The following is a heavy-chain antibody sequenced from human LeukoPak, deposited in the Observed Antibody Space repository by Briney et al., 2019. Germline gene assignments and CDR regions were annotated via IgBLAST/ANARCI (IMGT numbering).Heavy chain of an antibody. J-gene: IGHJ6*02. CDR1: GFTFSDYY. CDR3: ARDLGGNSGSAGYYYYGMDV. D-gene: IGHD4-23*01. V-gene: IGHV3-11*01. Sequence: GGSLRLSCAASGFTFSDYYMSWIRQAPGKGLEWVSYISSSGSTIYYADSVKGRFTISRDNAKNSLYLQMNSLRAEDTAVYYCARDLGGNSGSAGYYYYGMDVWGQGTTVTVSS. CDR2: ISSSGSTI.